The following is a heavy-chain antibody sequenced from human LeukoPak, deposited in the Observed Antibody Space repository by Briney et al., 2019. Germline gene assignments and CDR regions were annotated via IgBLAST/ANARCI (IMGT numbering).Heavy chain of an antibody. D-gene: IGHD3-22*01. CDR2: VTGGGEA. Sequence: PGGSLRLSCAASGFIFSTYAMSWVRQAPGKEMEWVSTVTGGGEAYYADPVKGRFTVSRDNSKNTVYMEMNSLRAEDTAIYYCARNTSGFKLGDAFDIWGQGTMVTVSS. CDR3: ARNTSGFKLGDAFDI. CDR1: GFIFSTYA. V-gene: IGHV3-23*01. J-gene: IGHJ3*02.